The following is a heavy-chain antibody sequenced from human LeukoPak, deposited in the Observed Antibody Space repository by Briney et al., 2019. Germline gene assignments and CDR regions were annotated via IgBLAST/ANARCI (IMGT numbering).Heavy chain of an antibody. CDR1: GFTFSSYG. CDR3: AKDSLIVVVTAPDY. J-gene: IGHJ4*02. D-gene: IGHD2-21*02. V-gene: IGHV3-30*18. CDR2: ISYDGSNK. Sequence: PGGSLRHSCSASGFTFSSYGMHWVRQAPGKGLEWVAVISYDGSNKYYADSVKGRFTISRDNSKNTLYLQMNSLRAEDTAVYYCAKDSLIVVVTAPDYWGQGTLVTVSS.